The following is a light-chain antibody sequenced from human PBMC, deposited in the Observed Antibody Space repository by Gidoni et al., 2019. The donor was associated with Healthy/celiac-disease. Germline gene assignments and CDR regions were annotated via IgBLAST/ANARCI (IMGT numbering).Light chain of an antibody. J-gene: IGLJ2*01. Sequence: SYELTQPPSGSVSPGQTASITCSGDKLGDKYACWYQKKPGQSPVLFIYQYSKLPSGIPERFSRSNSVNTATLSISGTPAMDEADYYCQAWDSSTVVFCGGTKLPVL. CDR2: QYS. CDR3: QAWDSSTVV. V-gene: IGLV3-1*01. CDR1: KLGDKY.